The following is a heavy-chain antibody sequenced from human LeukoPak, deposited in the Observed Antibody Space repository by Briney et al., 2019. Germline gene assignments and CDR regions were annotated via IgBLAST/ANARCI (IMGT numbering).Heavy chain of an antibody. CDR2: ISGSGGST. J-gene: IGHJ5*02. Sequence: GGSLRLSCAASGFTFSSYAMSWVRQAPGKGLEWVSAISGSGGSTYYADSVKGRFTISRDNSKNTLYLQMNSLRAEDTAVYYCAKGADYVWGSYRSNWFDPWGQGTLVTVSS. V-gene: IGHV3-23*01. CDR3: AKGADYVWGSYRSNWFDP. D-gene: IGHD3-16*02. CDR1: GFTFSSYA.